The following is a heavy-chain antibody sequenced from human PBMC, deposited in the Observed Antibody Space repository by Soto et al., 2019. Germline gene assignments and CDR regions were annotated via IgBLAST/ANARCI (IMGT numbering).Heavy chain of an antibody. CDR2: IWYDGSNK. CDR1: GFTFSSYG. J-gene: IGHJ6*03. CDR3: ARDRLQVVVVPAAMRYYYYMAV. D-gene: IGHD2-2*01. V-gene: IGHV3-33*01. Sequence: PGGSLRLSCAAYGFTFSSYGMHWVRQAPGKGLEWVAVIWYDGSNKYYADSVKGRFTISRDNSKNTLYLQMNSLRAEDTAVYYCARDRLQVVVVPAAMRYYYYMAVWGKGTTVTVSS.